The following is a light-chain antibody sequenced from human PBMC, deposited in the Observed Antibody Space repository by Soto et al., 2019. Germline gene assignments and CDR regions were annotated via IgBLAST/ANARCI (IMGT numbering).Light chain of an antibody. Sequence: QSALTQPASLSGSPGQSITISCTGTSSDVGGYNSVSWYQQHPGKAPKLMIYEVTNRPSGVSNRFSGSKSGNTASLTISGLQAEDEADNYCSSYTSSSTLVFGGGTKLTVL. J-gene: IGLJ2*01. CDR3: SSYTSSSTLV. V-gene: IGLV2-14*01. CDR2: EVT. CDR1: SSDVGGYNS.